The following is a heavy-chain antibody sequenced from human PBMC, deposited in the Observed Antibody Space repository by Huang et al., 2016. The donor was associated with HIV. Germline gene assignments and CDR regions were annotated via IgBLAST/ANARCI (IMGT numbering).Heavy chain of an antibody. Sequence: QVQLHQWGAGLLKPSETLSLTCAVYGGSFSGYYWSWIRQPPGKWLEWIREITHSGNTNYNPSLKSRVTISEETSKNQFSLKLSSVTAADTAVYYCARAPHYGSGSYYYWGQGTLVTVSS. CDR2: ITHSGNT. V-gene: IGHV4-34*01. CDR1: GGSFSGYY. J-gene: IGHJ4*02. CDR3: ARAPHYGSGSYYY. D-gene: IGHD3-10*01.